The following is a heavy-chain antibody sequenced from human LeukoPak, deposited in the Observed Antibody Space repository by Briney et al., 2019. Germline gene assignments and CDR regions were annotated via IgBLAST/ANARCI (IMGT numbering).Heavy chain of an antibody. D-gene: IGHD2-2*01. J-gene: IGHJ6*02. Sequence: ASVKVSCKASGYTFTSYGISWVRQAPGQGLEWMGWISAYNGNTNYAQKLQGRVTMTTDTSTSTAYMELRSLRSDDTAVYYCVRDGPATVVVPAAMDLYYYGMDVWGQGTTVTVSS. CDR1: GYTFTSYG. CDR2: ISAYNGNT. V-gene: IGHV1-18*01. CDR3: VRDGPATVVVPAAMDLYYYGMDV.